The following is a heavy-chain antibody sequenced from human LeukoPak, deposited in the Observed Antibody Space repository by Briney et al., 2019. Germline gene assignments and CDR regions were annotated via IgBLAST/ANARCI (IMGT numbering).Heavy chain of an antibody. CDR2: ISSSSSYI. Sequence: GGSLRLSCAASGFTFSSYSMNWVRQAPGKGLEWVSSISSSSSYIYYADSVKGRFTISRDNAKNSLYLQMNSLRAEDTAVYYCARDYYSSTSCYGYWGQGTLVTVSS. CDR3: ARDYYSSTSCYGY. D-gene: IGHD2-2*01. V-gene: IGHV3-21*01. CDR1: GFTFSSYS. J-gene: IGHJ4*02.